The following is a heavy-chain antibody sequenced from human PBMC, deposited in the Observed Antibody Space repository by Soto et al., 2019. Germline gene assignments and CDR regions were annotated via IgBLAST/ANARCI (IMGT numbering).Heavy chain of an antibody. CDR3: AKSGPDSYGYYYYGMDV. V-gene: IGHV3-30*18. CDR1: GFTFSSYG. Sequence: GGSLRLSCAASGFTFSSYGMHWVRQAPGKGLEWVAVISYDGSNKYYADSVKGRFTISRDNSKNTLYLQMNSLRAEDTAVYYCAKSGPDSYGYYYYGMDVWGQGPTVTVSS. D-gene: IGHD5-18*01. CDR2: ISYDGSNK. J-gene: IGHJ6*02.